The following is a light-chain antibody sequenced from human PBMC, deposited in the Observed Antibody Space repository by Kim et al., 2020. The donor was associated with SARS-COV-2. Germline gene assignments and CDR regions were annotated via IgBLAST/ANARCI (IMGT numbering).Light chain of an antibody. CDR1: QCVRSNY. CDR3: QKYGDPART. Sequence: SPGERATPSCRASQCVRSNYLAWYQQKPGLAPRLHIYTASSRATGIPDRCSGSGSGTYFTLTISRLEPEDFSVYYCQKYGDPARTFGQGTKVDI. J-gene: IGKJ1*01. CDR2: TAS. V-gene: IGKV3-20*01.